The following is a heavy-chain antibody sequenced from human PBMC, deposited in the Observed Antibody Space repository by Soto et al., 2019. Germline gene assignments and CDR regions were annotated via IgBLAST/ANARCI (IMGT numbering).Heavy chain of an antibody. J-gene: IGHJ4*02. V-gene: IGHV3-48*02. D-gene: IGHD3-22*01. Sequence: GGSLRLSCAASGFTFSSYSMNWVRQAPGKGLEWVSYISSSSSTIYYADSVKGRFTISRDNAKNPLYLQMDSLRDEDTAVYYCAREMSNYYDSSGVDYWGQGTLVTVYS. CDR2: ISSSSSTI. CDR3: AREMSNYYDSSGVDY. CDR1: GFTFSSYS.